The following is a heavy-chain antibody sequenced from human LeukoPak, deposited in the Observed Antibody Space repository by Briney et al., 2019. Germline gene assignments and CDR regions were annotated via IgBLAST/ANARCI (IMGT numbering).Heavy chain of an antibody. V-gene: IGHV3-23*01. CDR1: GFSFNNYA. CDR2: INGRGDNT. Sequence: GGSLRLSCVASGFSFNNYAMNWVRQAPGKGLEWVSAINGRGDNTYYADFVKGRFTISRDNSKSTVYLQMNSLRTEDTAVYYCAKDRVSPGFNWFDPWGQEPLSPSPQ. J-gene: IGHJ5*02. D-gene: IGHD2/OR15-2a*01. CDR3: AKDRVSPGFNWFDP.